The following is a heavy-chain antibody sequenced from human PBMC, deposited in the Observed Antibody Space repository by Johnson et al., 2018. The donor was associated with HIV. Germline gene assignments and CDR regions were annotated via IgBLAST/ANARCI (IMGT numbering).Heavy chain of an antibody. D-gene: IGHD6-19*01. V-gene: IGHV3-30*04. Sequence: QVQLVESGGGVVQPGRSMRLSCAASGFTFSSYAMHWVRQAPGKGLEWVALISYDGSNKFYADSVKGRFTISRDNAKNTLYLQMDSLRAEDTAVYYCAKGRVATYNSGWFGSASDIWGQGTMVTVSS. CDR3: AKGRVATYNSGWFGSASDI. J-gene: IGHJ3*02. CDR1: GFTFSSYA. CDR2: ISYDGSNK.